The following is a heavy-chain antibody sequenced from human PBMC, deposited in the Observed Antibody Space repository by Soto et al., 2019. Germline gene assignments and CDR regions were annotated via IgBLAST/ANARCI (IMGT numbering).Heavy chain of an antibody. CDR3: ARNGTLTGYSYGMDV. CDR2: SIPIFDTA. CDR1: GGTFSSYT. J-gene: IGHJ6*02. D-gene: IGHD1-1*01. V-gene: IGHV1-69*01. Sequence: QVQLVQSGAEVKKPGSSVKVSCKASGGTFSSYTINWVRQAPGQGLEWMGGSIPIFDTANYAQKFQGRVTITADESTSTSYMEVSSLRSEDTAVYYCARNGTLTGYSYGMDVWGQGTTVTVSS.